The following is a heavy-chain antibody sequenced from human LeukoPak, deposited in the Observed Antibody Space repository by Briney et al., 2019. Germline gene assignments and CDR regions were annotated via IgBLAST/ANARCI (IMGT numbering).Heavy chain of an antibody. D-gene: IGHD2-21*02. V-gene: IGHV1-24*01. CDR2: FDPEDGET. J-gene: IGHJ4*02. CDR1: GYTFTSYY. Sequence: EASVKVSCKASGYTFTSYYMHWVRQAPGQGLEWMGGFDPEDGETIYAQKFQGRVTMTEDTSTDTAYMELSSLRSEDTAVYYCATEGVGTQSHRGYWGQGTLVTVSS. CDR3: ATEGVGTQSHRGY.